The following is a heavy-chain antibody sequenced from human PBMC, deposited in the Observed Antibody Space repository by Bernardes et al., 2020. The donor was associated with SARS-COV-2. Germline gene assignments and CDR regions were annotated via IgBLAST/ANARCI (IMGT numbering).Heavy chain of an antibody. J-gene: IGHJ6*02. CDR1: GGSFSGYF. CDR2: IKDSGST. Sequence: SETLSLTCEIIGGSFSGYFWSWLRQPPGKGLEWIGDIKDSGSTNYNSSLKSRILMSMDTSKNHFTLNLDSVTAADTAVYYCARFCCTSSQISSYYYHGTDGWGQGTPVSVS. CDR3: ARFCCTSSQISSYYYHGTDG. V-gene: IGHV4-34*10. D-gene: IGHD3-10*01.